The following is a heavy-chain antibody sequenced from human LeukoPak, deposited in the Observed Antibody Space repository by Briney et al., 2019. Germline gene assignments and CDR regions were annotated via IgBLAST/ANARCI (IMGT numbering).Heavy chain of an antibody. J-gene: IGHJ4*02. Sequence: GGSLRLSCAASGFTFSSYAMHWVRQAPGKGLEWVAVISYDGSNKYYADSVKGRFTISRDNSKNTLYLQMNSLRAEDTAVYYCAKDHLRWAMVREPLDWGQGNLVPVPS. CDR3: AKDHLRWAMVREPLD. CDR2: ISYDGSNK. V-gene: IGHV3-30-3*01. CDR1: GFTFSSYA. D-gene: IGHD3-10*01.